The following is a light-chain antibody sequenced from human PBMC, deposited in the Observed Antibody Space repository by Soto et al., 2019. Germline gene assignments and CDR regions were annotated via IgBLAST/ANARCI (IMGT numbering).Light chain of an antibody. V-gene: IGKV3-20*01. CDR3: LQYGDAPWT. CDR2: GAP. CDR1: QTVGTDY. Sequence: ENVVTQSPGILALSPGERATLSCRAGQTVGTDYVAWYQQKPGQSPRLLIYGAPNRATGIPDTFSGTGSGTDFPLTISSLEPDDFAVYHCLQYGDAPWTFGQGTQVDIK. J-gene: IGKJ1*01.